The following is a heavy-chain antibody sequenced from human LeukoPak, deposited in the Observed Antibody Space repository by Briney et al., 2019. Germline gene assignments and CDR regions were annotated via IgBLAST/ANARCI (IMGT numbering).Heavy chain of an antibody. V-gene: IGHV3-48*03. CDR2: ISSSGSTI. Sequence: GGSLRLSCAASEFTFSSYEMNWVRQAPGKGLEWASYISSSGSTIYYADSVKGRFTISRDNAKNSLYLQMNSLRAEDTAVYYCARVLGVAVAGNDYWGQGTLVTVSS. CDR1: EFTFSSYE. J-gene: IGHJ4*02. D-gene: IGHD6-19*01. CDR3: ARVLGVAVAGNDY.